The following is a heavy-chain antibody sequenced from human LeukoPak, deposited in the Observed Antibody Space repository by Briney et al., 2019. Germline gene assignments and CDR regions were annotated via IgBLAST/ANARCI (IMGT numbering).Heavy chain of an antibody. Sequence: GGSLRLSCAASGFTFRSYAMTWVRQSPGKGLEWVSAIIGSDGSTYYADSVKGRFTISRDNSKNTLYLQMNSLRAEDTAVYYCARGYSSGWSYYFDYWGQGTLVTVSS. CDR2: IIGSDGST. V-gene: IGHV3-23*01. D-gene: IGHD6-19*01. CDR3: ARGYSSGWSYYFDY. CDR1: GFTFRSYA. J-gene: IGHJ4*02.